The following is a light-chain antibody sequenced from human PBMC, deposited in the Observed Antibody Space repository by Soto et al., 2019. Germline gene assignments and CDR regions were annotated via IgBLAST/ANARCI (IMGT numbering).Light chain of an antibody. CDR3: QQRHSSEYY. CDR2: ATS. CDR1: QSISAY. J-gene: IGKJ2*01. Sequence: IQLTQSPSSLSASVGDRVTITCRTSQSISAYLNWYRQKPGQAPELLIYATSNLHSGVPSRFSGSGSVTEFPLTINRLQHEDLATNYCQQRHSSEYYFGQGNRLEIK. V-gene: IGKV1-39*01.